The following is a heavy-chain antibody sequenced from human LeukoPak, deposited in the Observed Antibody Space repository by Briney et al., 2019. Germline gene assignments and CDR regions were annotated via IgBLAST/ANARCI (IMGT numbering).Heavy chain of an antibody. V-gene: IGHV3-21*01. J-gene: IGHJ4*02. CDR2: ISSSSSYI. CDR1: GFTFSSYS. Sequence: GGSLRLSCAASGFTFSSYSMNWVRQAPGKGLEWVSSISSSSSYIYYADSVKGRFTISGDNAKNSLYLQMNSLRAEDTAVYYCARGPGRIVVVVAATPRFDYWGQGTLVTVSS. D-gene: IGHD2-15*01. CDR3: ARGPGRIVVVVAATPRFDY.